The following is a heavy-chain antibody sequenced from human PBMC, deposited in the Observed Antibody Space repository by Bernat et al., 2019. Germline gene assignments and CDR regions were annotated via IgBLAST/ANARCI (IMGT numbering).Heavy chain of an antibody. CDR1: GFTFTNYW. V-gene: IGHV3-7*03. D-gene: IGHD2-2*01. J-gene: IGHJ4*02. CDR3: VRDATRGGDFDY. CDR2: IKQDGSKT. Sequence: EVHLVASGGVLVQPGGSLRLSCAASGFTFTNYWMAWVRQTPGVGLEWVANIKQDGSKTYYADSVKGRFTISRDNSKNALYLQMDSLTVADTALYYCVRDATRGGDFDYWGQGTLVTVSS.